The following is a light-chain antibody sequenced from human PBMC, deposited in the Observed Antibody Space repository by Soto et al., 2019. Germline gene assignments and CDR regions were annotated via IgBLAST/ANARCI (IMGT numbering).Light chain of an antibody. CDR2: AAS. J-gene: IGKJ3*01. CDR3: QKYNGAPFI. CDR1: QGIANY. V-gene: IGKV1-27*01. Sequence: DIQMTQSPSSLSASVGDRVTITCRASQGIANYLAWYQQKPGKVPKLLIYAASTLEPGVPSRFSGSGFGTDFTLSISSLQPEDFATYYCQKYNGAPFIFGPGTKVDIK.